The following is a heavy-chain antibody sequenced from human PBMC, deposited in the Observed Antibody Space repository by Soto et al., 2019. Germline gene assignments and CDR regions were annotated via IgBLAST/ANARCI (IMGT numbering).Heavy chain of an antibody. D-gene: IGHD3-10*01. V-gene: IGHV4-4*02. CDR3: AMIRITMVRGVIDY. Sequence: WWSWVRQPPGKGLEWIGEIYHSGSTNYNPSLKSRVTISVDKSKNQFSLKLSSVTAADTAVYYCAMIRITMVRGVIDYWGQGTLVTVSS. CDR1: W. J-gene: IGHJ4*02. CDR2: IYHSGST.